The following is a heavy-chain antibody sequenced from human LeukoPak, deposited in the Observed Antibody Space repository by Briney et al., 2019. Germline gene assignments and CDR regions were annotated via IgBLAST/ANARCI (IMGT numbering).Heavy chain of an antibody. CDR2: IRYDGTNK. V-gene: IGHV3-30*02. Sequence: GGSLRLSCAASGFTFSNFGMHWVRQAPGKGLEWVAFIRYDGTNKYYADSVKGRFTISRDTSKNTLYLRMNSLRAEDTAVYYCAKEHDFWNGYYTSVDYWGQGTLVTVSS. CDR1: GFTFSNFG. J-gene: IGHJ4*02. CDR3: AKEHDFWNGYYTSVDY. D-gene: IGHD3-3*01.